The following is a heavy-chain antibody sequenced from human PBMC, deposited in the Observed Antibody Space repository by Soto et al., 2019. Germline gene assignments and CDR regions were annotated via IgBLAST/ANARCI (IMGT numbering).Heavy chain of an antibody. V-gene: IGHV3-33*03. J-gene: IGHJ4*02. CDR3: XXXXXXXXXTXW. CDR1: GFNFSPST. CDR2: IQSDGNTK. Sequence: QVQLVESGGSVVQVGRSLRLSCAASGFNFSPSTMHWVRQAPGKGLECVAVIQSDGNTKYYADSVKGRFTISRYDSKXXXXXXXXXXXXXXXXXXXXXXXXXXXXXTXWWGQGTLVTVSS.